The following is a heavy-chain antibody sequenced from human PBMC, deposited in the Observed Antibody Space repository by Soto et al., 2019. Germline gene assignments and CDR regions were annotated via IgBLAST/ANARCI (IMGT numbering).Heavy chain of an antibody. Sequence: VQLVESGGGVVQPGRSLRLSCAASGFTFSSYSMSWVRQAPGKGLEWVSHITGSAGTTYYADSVKGRFTISRDTSRNTLYLQMNSLRAEDTALYYCAKCIQVHWNYDAFHIWGQGTMVTVSS. CDR2: ITGSAGTT. V-gene: IGHV3-23*04. D-gene: IGHD1-7*01. CDR1: GFTFSSYS. CDR3: AKCIQVHWNYDAFHI. J-gene: IGHJ3*02.